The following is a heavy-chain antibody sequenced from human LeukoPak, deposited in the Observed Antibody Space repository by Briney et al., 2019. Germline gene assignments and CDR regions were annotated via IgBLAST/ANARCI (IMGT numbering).Heavy chain of an antibody. CDR2: ISGSGGST. V-gene: IGHV3-23*01. CDR1: GFTFSSYA. CDR3: AKDRHSSSWKVSSFFDY. D-gene: IGHD6-13*01. J-gene: IGHJ4*02. Sequence: GGSLRLSCAASGFTFSSYAMSWVRQAPGKGLEWVSAISGSGGSTYYADSVKGRFTISRDNPKNTLYLQMNSLRAEDTAVYYCAKDRHSSSWKVSSFFDYWGQGTLVTVSS.